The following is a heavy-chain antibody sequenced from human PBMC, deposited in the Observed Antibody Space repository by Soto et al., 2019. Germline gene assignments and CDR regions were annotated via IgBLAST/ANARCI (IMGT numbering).Heavy chain of an antibody. D-gene: IGHD2-2*01. CDR3: ATPTAIPYIVVVPAAINESNY. Sequence: EVQLLESGGGLVQPGGSLRLSCAASGFTFSSYAMSWVRQAPGKGLEWVSAISGSGGSTYYADSVKGRFTISRDNSKNTLHLQMNSLRAEDKAVYYGATPTAIPYIVVVPAAINESNYWGEGTLVTVSS. J-gene: IGHJ4*02. CDR2: ISGSGGST. V-gene: IGHV3-23*01. CDR1: GFTFSSYA.